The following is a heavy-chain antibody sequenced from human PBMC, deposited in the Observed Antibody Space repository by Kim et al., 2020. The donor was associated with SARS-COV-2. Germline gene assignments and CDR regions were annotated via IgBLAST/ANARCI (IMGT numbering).Heavy chain of an antibody. CDR3: ARERNAIDY. CDR1: GFTFRNFW. V-gene: IGHV3-7*03. D-gene: IGHD2-8*01. J-gene: IGHJ4*02. CDR2: IKHDGTEY. Sequence: GGSLRLSCVGSGFTFRNFWMSWVRQAPGKGLEWVANIKHDGTEYYYVDSVKGRFTIFRDNAKNSLYLEMNSLTAEDTALYYCARERNAIDYWGQGTLGTV.